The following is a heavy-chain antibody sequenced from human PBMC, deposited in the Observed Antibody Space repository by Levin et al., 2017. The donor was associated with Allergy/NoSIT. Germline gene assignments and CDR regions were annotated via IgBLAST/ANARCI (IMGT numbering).Heavy chain of an antibody. V-gene: IGHV3-21*01. J-gene: IGHJ6*03. D-gene: IGHD6-6*01. CDR3: ARDGHSSSYRPYYYYYYMDV. CDR2: ISSSSSYI. CDR1: GFTFSSYS. Sequence: GGSLRLSCAASGFTFSSYSMNWVRQAPGKGLEWVSSISSSSSYIYYADSVKGRFTISRDNAKNSLYLQMNSLRAEDTAVYYCARDGHSSSYRPYYYYYYMDVWGKGTTVTVSS.